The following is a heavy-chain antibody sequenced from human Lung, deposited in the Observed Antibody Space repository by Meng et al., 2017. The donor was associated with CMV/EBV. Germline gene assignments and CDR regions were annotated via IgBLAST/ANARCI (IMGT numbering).Heavy chain of an antibody. CDR1: GFTFTSYG. J-gene: IGHJ4*02. Sequence: LSLTGAASGFTFTSYGMSWVRQAPGKGLEWVSLIYNDGSRTYYADSVKGRFTISRDNSKNTVSLQMNNLRVEDSAVYYCVKGAAGLVPWGQGTRVTGAS. CDR3: VKGAAGLVP. V-gene: IGHV3-23*03. CDR2: IYNDGSRT. D-gene: IGHD3/OR15-3a*01.